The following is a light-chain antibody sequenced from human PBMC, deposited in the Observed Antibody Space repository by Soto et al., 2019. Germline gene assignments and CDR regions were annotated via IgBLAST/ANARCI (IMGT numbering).Light chain of an antibody. CDR2: GNS. J-gene: IGLJ1*01. CDR3: QSYDSSQSGYV. V-gene: IGLV1-40*01. Sequence: GRAPKLLIDGNSNRPSVVPDRFSGSKSGTSASLAITGLQAEDEADYYCQSYDSSQSGYVFGTGTKVTVL.